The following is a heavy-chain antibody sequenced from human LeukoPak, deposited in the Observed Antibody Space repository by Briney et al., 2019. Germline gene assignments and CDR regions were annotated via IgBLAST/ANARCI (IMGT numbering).Heavy chain of an antibody. CDR3: ASLGGGSTVTHYLNS. CDR2: IIPIFGSS. D-gene: IGHD4-17*01. CDR1: GYTFTSYY. J-gene: IGHJ4*02. Sequence: SVKVSCKASGYTFTSYYMHWVRQAPGQGLEWIGGIIPIFGSSNYAQKFQGRVTITADESTSKAYMELNSLRSEDTAVYYCASLGGGSTVTHYLNSWGQGALVTVSS. V-gene: IGHV1-69*13.